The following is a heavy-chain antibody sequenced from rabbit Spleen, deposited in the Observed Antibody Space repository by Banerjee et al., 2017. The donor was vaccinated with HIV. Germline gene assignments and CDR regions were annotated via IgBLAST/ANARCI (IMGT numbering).Heavy chain of an antibody. CDR3: ARELTAIDAADL. D-gene: IGHD4-2*01. V-gene: IGHV1S45*01. CDR1: GFSFSSGYW. CDR2: IYTTSGST. J-gene: IGHJ4*01. Sequence: EESGGGLVKPEGSLTLTCKASGFSFSSGYWISWVRQAPGKGLEWIGCIYTTSGSTYYASWAKGRFTISKTSSTVDLKMTSLTAADTATYFCARELTAIDAADLWGPGTLVTVS.